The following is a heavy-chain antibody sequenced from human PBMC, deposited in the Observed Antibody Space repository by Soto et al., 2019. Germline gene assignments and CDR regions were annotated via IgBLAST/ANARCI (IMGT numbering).Heavy chain of an antibody. CDR1: GFTFSNFW. Sequence: GGSLRLSCAASGFTFSNFWMSWVRQAPGKGLEWVANIKHDGGETYYVDSVKGRFTISRDNAKNSLYLQMYNLRAEDKGVYYCAREGDCSGGSCYSGLHSWGQGTLVTVSS. D-gene: IGHD2-15*01. V-gene: IGHV3-7*01. J-gene: IGHJ5*02. CDR2: IKHDGGET. CDR3: AREGDCSGGSCYSGLHS.